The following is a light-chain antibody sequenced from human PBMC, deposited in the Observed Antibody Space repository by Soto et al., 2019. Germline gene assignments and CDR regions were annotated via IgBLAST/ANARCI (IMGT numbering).Light chain of an antibody. CDR1: QSVSSNY. V-gene: IGKV3-20*01. CDR3: QQYGSSPLIT. Sequence: VLTQSPGTLSLSPGERATLSCRASQSVSSNYLAWYQQKPGQAPRLLIYGASSRATGIPDRFSGSGSVTDFTLTISRLEPEDFAVYYCQQYGSSPLITFGQGTRLEIK. CDR2: GAS. J-gene: IGKJ5*01.